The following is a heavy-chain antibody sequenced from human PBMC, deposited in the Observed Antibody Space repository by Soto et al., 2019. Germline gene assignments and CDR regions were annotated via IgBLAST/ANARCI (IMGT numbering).Heavy chain of an antibody. V-gene: IGHV4-34*01. Sequence: SETLSLTCAVYGGSFSGYYWSWIRQPPGKGLEWIGKINHSGSTNYNPSLKSRVTISVDTSKNQFSLKLSSVTAADTAVYYCARRGGARIAAAGCFDYWGQGTLVTVSS. J-gene: IGHJ4*02. CDR2: INHSGST. D-gene: IGHD6-13*01. CDR3: ARRGGARIAAAGCFDY. CDR1: GGSFSGYY.